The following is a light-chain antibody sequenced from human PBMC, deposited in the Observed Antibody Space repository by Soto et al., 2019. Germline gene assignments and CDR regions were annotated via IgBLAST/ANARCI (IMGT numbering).Light chain of an antibody. V-gene: IGLV2-11*01. CDR2: DVS. Sequence: QSVLTPPRSVSGSPGQSVTISCTGTSSDVGGYNYVSWYQQHPGKAPTLMIYDVSKRPSGVPDRFSGSKSGNTASLTISGLHAEEEAEYYCCSYAGSYTYNFGTGTKVTVL. J-gene: IGLJ1*01. CDR3: CSYAGSYTYN. CDR1: SSDVGGYNY.